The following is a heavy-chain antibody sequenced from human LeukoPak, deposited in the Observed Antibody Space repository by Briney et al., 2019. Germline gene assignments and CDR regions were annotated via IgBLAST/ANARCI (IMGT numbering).Heavy chain of an antibody. CDR2: IKQDGSEK. D-gene: IGHD5-18*01. CDR3: ARDPGDRAIDRWFDP. Sequence: GGSLRLSCVASQFTFSSYWMSWVRQAPGKGLEWVANIKQDGSEKYYVDSVKGRFIISRDNAKNSLYLHMNDLRAEDTAVYYCARDPGDRAIDRWFDPWGQGTLVTVPS. CDR1: QFTFSSYW. J-gene: IGHJ5*02. V-gene: IGHV3-7*03.